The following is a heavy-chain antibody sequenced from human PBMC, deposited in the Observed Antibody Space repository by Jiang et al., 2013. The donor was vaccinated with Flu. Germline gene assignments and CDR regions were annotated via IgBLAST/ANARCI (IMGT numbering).Heavy chain of an antibody. V-gene: IGHV4-59*01. CDR2: ISYSGTT. CDR3: TRLSPTYLPYYFEY. J-gene: IGHJ4*02. Sequence: PGLVKTSETLSLTCSVSGGSINSFYWSWIRQPPGKGLEWIGHISYSGTTSYNPSLDSRVTIAVDTSKNQFFLNLTSVTAADTAFYYCTRLSPTYLPYYFEYWGQGTVVTVSS. D-gene: IGHD2/OR15-2a*01. CDR1: GGSINSFY.